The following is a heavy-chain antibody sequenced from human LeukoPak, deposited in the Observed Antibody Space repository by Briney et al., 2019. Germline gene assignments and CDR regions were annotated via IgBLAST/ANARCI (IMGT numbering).Heavy chain of an antibody. CDR1: GFTFDDYA. J-gene: IGHJ6*02. D-gene: IGHD3-10*01. CDR2: ISWNGGNI. Sequence: GRSLRLSCAASGFTFDDYAMHWVRQAPGKGLEWVSGISWNGGNIAYADSVKGRFTISRDNAKNSLYLQMNSLRAEDTALYYCAKGYGSGRLYGMDVWGQGTTVTVSS. V-gene: IGHV3-9*01. CDR3: AKGYGSGRLYGMDV.